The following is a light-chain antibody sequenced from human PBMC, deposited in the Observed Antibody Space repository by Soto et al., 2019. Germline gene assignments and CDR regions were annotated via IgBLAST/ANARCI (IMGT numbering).Light chain of an antibody. CDR3: QQYNNWPPWT. J-gene: IGKJ1*01. CDR1: QHVNSN. V-gene: IGKV3-15*01. Sequence: EIVMTQSPVTLSVSPGERATLSCRASQHVNSNLAWYQRKPGQAPRLLIYGASTRATSIPARFSGSGSGTEFTLTISSLQSEDFAVYYCQQYNNWPPWTFGQGTKVEIK. CDR2: GAS.